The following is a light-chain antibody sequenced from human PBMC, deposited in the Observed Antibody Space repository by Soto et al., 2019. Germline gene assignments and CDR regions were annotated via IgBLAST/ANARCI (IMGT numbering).Light chain of an antibody. J-gene: IGKJ1*01. CDR1: QGISSSD. CDR2: AAS. V-gene: IGKV3-20*01. Sequence: EIVLTQSPGTLSLSPGERATLSCRASQGISSSDLAWYQHRPGQAPRLLIYAASSRATGIPVRFSGSGSGTDFTLSISRLEPEDFAVYYCQHYGSSSWTFGQGTKVEIK. CDR3: QHYGSSSWT.